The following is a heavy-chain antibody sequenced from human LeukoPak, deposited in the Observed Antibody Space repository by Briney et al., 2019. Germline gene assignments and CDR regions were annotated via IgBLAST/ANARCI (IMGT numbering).Heavy chain of an antibody. Sequence: PSETLSLTCAVYGGSFSGYYWSWIRQPPGKELEWIGEINHSGSTNYNPSLKSRATISVDTSKNQFSLKLSSVTAADTAVYYCARDSPIYIWFGTIENYYYYYGMDVWGQGTTVTVSS. CDR2: INHSGST. V-gene: IGHV4-34*01. D-gene: IGHD3-10*01. CDR1: GGSFSGYY. CDR3: ARDSPIYIWFGTIENYYYYYGMDV. J-gene: IGHJ6*02.